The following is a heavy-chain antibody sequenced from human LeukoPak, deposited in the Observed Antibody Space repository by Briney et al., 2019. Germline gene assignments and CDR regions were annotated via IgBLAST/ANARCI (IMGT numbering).Heavy chain of an antibody. CDR2: IYYSGST. V-gene: IGHV4-59*01. CDR3: ASGGDSSSGDAVDI. J-gene: IGHJ3*02. CDR1: GGSLSSYY. D-gene: IGHD6-6*01. Sequence: EPLSLPCTVSGGSLSSYYWSWIRQSPGKGLEWIEYIYYSGSTNYNPSLKSRVTISVDTSKTQFALKLSSGNAADTAVEYCASGGDSSSGDAVDIWGQETMVTVSS.